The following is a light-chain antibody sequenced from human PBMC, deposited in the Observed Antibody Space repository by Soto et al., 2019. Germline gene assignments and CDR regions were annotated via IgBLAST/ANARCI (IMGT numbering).Light chain of an antibody. CDR1: QSVSNN. V-gene: IGKV3-15*01. J-gene: IGKJ1*01. CDR2: RAS. CDR3: QQYNNWPPWT. Sequence: IVMTQSPGTLSVSPGERATLSCRASQSVSNNLAWYQQKPGQAPRLLIYRASTRATDIPARFSGSGSGTEFTLTISSLQSEDFAVYYCQQYNNWPPWTFGQGTKVDIK.